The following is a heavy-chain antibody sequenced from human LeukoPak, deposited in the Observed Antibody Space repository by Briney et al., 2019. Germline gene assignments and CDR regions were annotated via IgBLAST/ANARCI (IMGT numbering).Heavy chain of an antibody. V-gene: IGHV1-8*01. J-gene: IGHJ4*02. CDR2: MNPNSSNT. CDR1: GYTFTPYD. CDR3: ARGCLYSGYDFDY. Sequence: ALVKASCKASGYTFTPYDINWVRQSTGHGLGWLGWMNPNSSNTGYAQKFQGRVTMTRNSSISTAYMELSSLRSEDTAVEYCARGCLYSGYDFDYWGQGTLVTVSS. D-gene: IGHD5-12*01.